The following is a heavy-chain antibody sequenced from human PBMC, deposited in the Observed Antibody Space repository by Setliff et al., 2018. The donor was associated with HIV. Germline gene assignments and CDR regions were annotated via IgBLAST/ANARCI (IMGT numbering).Heavy chain of an antibody. CDR2: IYYTGST. D-gene: IGHD5-18*01. Sequence: SETLSLTCTVSGGSISSVGYYWSWIRQHPGKGLEWIGYIYYTGSTDDNPSLKSRVTISVDTSKNQLSLKLRSVTAADTAVYYCARTRYSYGYFYYMDVWGKVTTVTVSS. CDR1: GGSISSVGYY. CDR3: ARTRYSYGYFYYMDV. V-gene: IGHV4-31*03. J-gene: IGHJ6*03.